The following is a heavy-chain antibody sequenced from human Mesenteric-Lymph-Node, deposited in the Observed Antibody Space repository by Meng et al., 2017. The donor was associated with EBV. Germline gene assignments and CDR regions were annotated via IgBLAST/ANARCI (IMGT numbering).Heavy chain of an antibody. CDR2: MSHSGSS. V-gene: IGHV4-4*02. J-gene: IGHJ4*02. CDR3: ARILVGENSGYFLDY. CDR1: GDSVTSSNW. D-gene: IGHD3-22*01. Sequence: VQLREAGPGRVKPAGTLSLTCGVSGDSVTSSNWWSWVRQPPGKGLEWIGEMSHSGSSNYNPSLNNRVTMSVDKSKNRVFLQLSSVTAADTAMYYCARILVGENSGYFLDYWGQGILVTVSS.